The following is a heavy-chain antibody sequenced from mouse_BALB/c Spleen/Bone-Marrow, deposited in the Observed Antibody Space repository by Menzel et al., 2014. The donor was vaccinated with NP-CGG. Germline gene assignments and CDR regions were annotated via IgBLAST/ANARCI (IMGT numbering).Heavy chain of an antibody. D-gene: IGHD1-2*01. Sequence: VQLQQPRADLVNPGASVKLSCTVSGFNITDTYIHWVKQRPEQGLDWIGRIDPANGYIKYEPKFQGVATITADTSSNTAYVQFSSLPSEDAAVYCCARGVQYGYDWYFEVWGAGTPVPVSS. J-gene: IGHJ1*01. CDR1: GFNITDTY. CDR2: IDPANGYI. V-gene: IGHV14-3*02. CDR3: ARGVQYGYDWYFEV.